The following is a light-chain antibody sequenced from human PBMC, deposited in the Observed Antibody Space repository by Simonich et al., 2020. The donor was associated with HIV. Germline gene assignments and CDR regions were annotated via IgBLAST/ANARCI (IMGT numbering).Light chain of an antibody. Sequence: EIVLTQSPGTLSLSPGERATRSCRASQRISSSNLAWDQQKPGLAPRLLIYDASSRATGIPDRFSGSGSGTDYTLTISKLEPEDFAVYYCQRYSNSLWTFGQGTKVEIK. CDR2: DAS. J-gene: IGKJ1*01. CDR3: QRYSNSLWT. V-gene: IGKV3D-20*01. CDR1: QRISSSN.